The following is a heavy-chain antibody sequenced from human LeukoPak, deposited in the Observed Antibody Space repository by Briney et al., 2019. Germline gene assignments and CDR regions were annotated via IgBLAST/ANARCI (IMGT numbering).Heavy chain of an antibody. Sequence: PSETLSLTCTVSGGSIRSNYWSWIRQPPGKGLEWIGYMYYSGSTNYNPSLKSRVTISVDTSKNQFSLKLSSVTAADTAVYYCARAAGRRFLPLDYWGQGTLVTVSS. CDR1: GGSIRSNY. V-gene: IGHV4-59*01. CDR3: ARAAGRRFLPLDY. J-gene: IGHJ4*02. D-gene: IGHD1-14*01. CDR2: MYYSGST.